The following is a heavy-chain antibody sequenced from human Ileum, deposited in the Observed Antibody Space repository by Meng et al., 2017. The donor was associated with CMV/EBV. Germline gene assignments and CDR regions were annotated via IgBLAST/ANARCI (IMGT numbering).Heavy chain of an antibody. V-gene: IGHV3-23*01. CDR1: GFNFSNNN. J-gene: IGHJ5*02. Sequence: GESLKISCVVSGFNFSNNNMHWVRQAPGEGLEWISAIRYNADNTFYKDSVKGRFTISRDNSRSTLYLQMNSLRVDDTAVYFCASSGAHFWSGFLAWGQGTLVTVSS. CDR3: ASSGAHFWSGFLA. D-gene: IGHD3-3*01. CDR2: IRYNADNT.